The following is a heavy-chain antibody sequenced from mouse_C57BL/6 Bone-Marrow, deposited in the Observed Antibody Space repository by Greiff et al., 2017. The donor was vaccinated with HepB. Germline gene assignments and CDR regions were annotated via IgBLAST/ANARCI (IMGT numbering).Heavy chain of an antibody. CDR3: AARGRPYAMDY. Sequence: QVQLQQSGPGLVQPSQSLSITCTVSGFSLTSYGVHWVRQSPGKGLEWLGVIWSGGSTDYNAAFISRLSISKDNSKSQVFFKMNSLQADDTAIYYCAARGRPYAMDYWGQGTSVTVSS. V-gene: IGHV2-2*01. CDR2: IWSGGST. CDR1: GFSLTSYG. J-gene: IGHJ4*01.